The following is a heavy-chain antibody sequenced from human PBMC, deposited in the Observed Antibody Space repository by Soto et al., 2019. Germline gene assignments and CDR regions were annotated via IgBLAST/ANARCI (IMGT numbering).Heavy chain of an antibody. J-gene: IGHJ5*02. CDR3: ARQSHSSSWVPRYWFDP. Sequence: PSETLSLTCTVSGGSISSYYWSWIRQPPGKGLEWIGYIYYSGSTNYNPSLKSRVTISVDTSKNQFSLKLSSVTAADTAVYYCARQSHSSSWVPRYWFDPWGQGTLVTVSS. CDR1: GGSISSYY. V-gene: IGHV4-59*08. D-gene: IGHD6-13*01. CDR2: IYYSGST.